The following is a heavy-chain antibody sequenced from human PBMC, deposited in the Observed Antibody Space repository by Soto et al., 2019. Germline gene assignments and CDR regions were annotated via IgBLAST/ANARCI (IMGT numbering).Heavy chain of an antibody. CDR2: ISAYNGNT. J-gene: IGHJ6*03. D-gene: IGHD2-2*01. V-gene: IGHV1-18*01. CDR1: GYTFTSYG. CDR3: ARDLRAMPDSYYYYYMDV. Sequence: QVQLVQSGAEVKKPGASVKVSCKASGYTFTSYGISWVRQAPGQGLEWMGWISAYNGNTNYAQKLQGRVTMTTDTSTSTACMELRSLRSDDTAVYYCARDLRAMPDSYYYYYMDVWGKGTTITVSS.